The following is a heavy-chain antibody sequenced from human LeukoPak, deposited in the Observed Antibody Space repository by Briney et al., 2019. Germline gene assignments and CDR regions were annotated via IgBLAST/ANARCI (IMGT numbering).Heavy chain of an antibody. V-gene: IGHV4-39*01. J-gene: IGHJ4*02. CDR3: ASFYGSGSYYPKPDY. Sequence: SETLSLTCTVSGGSISSSSYYWGWLRQPPGKGLEWIGSIYYSGSTYYNPSLKSRVTISVHTSKTQFSLKLSSGTAADTAVYYCASFYGSGSYYPKPDYWGQGTLVTVSS. D-gene: IGHD3-10*01. CDR1: GGSISSSSYY. CDR2: IYYSGST.